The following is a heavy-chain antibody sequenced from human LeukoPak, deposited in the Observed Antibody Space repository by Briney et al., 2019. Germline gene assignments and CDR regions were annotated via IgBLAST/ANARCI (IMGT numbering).Heavy chain of an antibody. J-gene: IGHJ4*02. CDR1: GFTFSSYA. CDR3: AKDTGSSGWFPRAPFDY. Sequence: PGGSLRLSCAASGFTFSSYAMSWVRQAPGKGLEWVSAISGSGGSTYYADSVKGRFTISRDNSKNTLYLQMNSLRAEDTAVYYCAKDTGSSGWFPRAPFDYWGQGTLVTVSS. D-gene: IGHD6-19*01. CDR2: ISGSGGST. V-gene: IGHV3-23*01.